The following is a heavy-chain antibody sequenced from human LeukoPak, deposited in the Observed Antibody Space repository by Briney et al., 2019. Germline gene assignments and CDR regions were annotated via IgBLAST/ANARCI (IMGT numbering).Heavy chain of an antibody. CDR3: ARLWDSSSSLDY. D-gene: IGHD6-6*01. Sequence: SETLSLTCALYGGSFSGYYWSWTRQPPGKQLEWIGEINHSGSTNYNPSLKSRVTISIDTSKNQVSLKLSSVTAADTAVYYCARLWDSSSSLDYWGQGTLVTVSS. CDR2: INHSGST. V-gene: IGHV4-34*01. J-gene: IGHJ4*02. CDR1: GGSFSGYY.